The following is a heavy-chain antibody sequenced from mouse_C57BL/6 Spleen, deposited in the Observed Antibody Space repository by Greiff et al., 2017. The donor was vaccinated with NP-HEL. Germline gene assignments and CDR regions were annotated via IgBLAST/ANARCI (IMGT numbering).Heavy chain of an antibody. D-gene: IGHD2-4*01. CDR2: IDPETGGT. CDR1: GYTFTDYE. CDR3: TRGDDYDAYFDY. Sequence: QVQLKESGAELVRPGASVTLSCKASGYTFTDYEMHWVKQTPVHGLEWIGAIDPETGGTAYNQKFKGKAILTADKSSSTAYMELRSLTSEDSAVYYCTRGDDYDAYFDYWGQGTTLTVSS. V-gene: IGHV1-15*01. J-gene: IGHJ2*01.